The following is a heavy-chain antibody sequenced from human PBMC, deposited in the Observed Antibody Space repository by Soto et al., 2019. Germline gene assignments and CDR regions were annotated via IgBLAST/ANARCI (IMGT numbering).Heavy chain of an antibody. J-gene: IGHJ6*02. D-gene: IGHD2-15*01. CDR3: ARDRRWFDGMDV. CDR2: ISAYNGNT. V-gene: IGHV1-18*01. Sequence: QVQLVQSGAEVKKPGASVKVSCKASGYTCTRYGISCLRQAPGQGLEWMGWISAYNGNTNYAQKLQGRGTMTTDTATSTAYTELRSLRSDDTAVYYCARDRRWFDGMDVCGQGTTVTVSS. CDR1: GYTCTRYG.